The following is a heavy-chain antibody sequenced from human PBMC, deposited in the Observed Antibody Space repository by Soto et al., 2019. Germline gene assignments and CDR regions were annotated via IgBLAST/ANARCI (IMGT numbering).Heavy chain of an antibody. Sequence: GASVKVSCKASGGTFSSYAISWVRQAPGQGLEWMGGIIPIFGTANYAQKFQGRVTITADESTSTAYMELSSLRSEDTAVYYCARDQISWPYSGSYYAYNWFDPWGQGTLVTVS. D-gene: IGHD1-26*01. CDR3: ARDQISWPYSGSYYAYNWFDP. J-gene: IGHJ5*02. V-gene: IGHV1-69*13. CDR1: GGTFSSYA. CDR2: IIPIFGTA.